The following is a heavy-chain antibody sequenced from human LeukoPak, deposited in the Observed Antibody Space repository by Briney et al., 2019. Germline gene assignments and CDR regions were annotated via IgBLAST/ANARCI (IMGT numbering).Heavy chain of an antibody. Sequence: SETLSLTCTVSGGSISSSSYYWGWIRQPPGKGLEWIGSIYYSGSTYYNPSLKSRVTISVDTSKNQFSLKLSSVTAADTAVYYCARSDYVWGSYRPNNWFDPWGQGTLVTVSS. CDR2: IYYSGST. V-gene: IGHV4-39*07. CDR1: GGSISSSSYY. CDR3: ARSDYVWGSYRPNNWFDP. D-gene: IGHD3-16*02. J-gene: IGHJ5*02.